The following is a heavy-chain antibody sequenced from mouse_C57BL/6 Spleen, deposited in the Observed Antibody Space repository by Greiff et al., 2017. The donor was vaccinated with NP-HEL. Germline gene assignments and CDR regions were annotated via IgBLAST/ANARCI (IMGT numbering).Heavy chain of an antibody. J-gene: IGHJ2*01. V-gene: IGHV1-15*01. D-gene: IGHD1-1*01. CDR2: IDPETGGT. CDR3: TRDLDYYGSSYGY. CDR1: GYTFTDYE. Sequence: QVQLQQSGAELVRPGASVTLSCKASGYTFTDYEMHWVKQTPVHGLEWIGAIDPETGGTAYNQKFKGKAILTADKSSSTAYMELRSLTSEDSAVYYCTRDLDYYGSSYGYWGQGTTLTVSS.